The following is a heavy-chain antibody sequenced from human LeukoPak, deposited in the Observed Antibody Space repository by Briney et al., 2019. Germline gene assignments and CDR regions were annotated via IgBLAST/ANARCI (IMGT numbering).Heavy chain of an antibody. D-gene: IGHD7-27*01. J-gene: IGHJ3*02. Sequence: DPSETLSLTCTVSGVSISSSNSYWGWIRQPPGKGLEWIGSIYYSGNTYYNASLKSQVSISIDTSKNQFSLKLSSVTAADTAVYYCARDVDLGAFDIWGQGTMVTVSS. CDR3: ARDVDLGAFDI. V-gene: IGHV4-39*07. CDR1: GVSISSSNSY. CDR2: IYYSGNT.